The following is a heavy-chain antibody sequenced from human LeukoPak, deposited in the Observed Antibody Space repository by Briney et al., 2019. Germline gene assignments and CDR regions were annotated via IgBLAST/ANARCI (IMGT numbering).Heavy chain of an antibody. CDR2: INQDGTEK. V-gene: IGHV3-7*01. D-gene: IGHD3-10*01. J-gene: IGHJ4*02. Sequence: QTGGSLRLSCAASGFTFTTYWMSWVRQAPGKGLGWVASINQDGTEKYYVDSVKGRFTISRDYAKKSLFLQMNSLRVEDTAVYFCAKVAKYYYGPETYYFFEQWGQGTPVTAAS. CDR3: AKVAKYYYGPETYYFFEQ. CDR1: GFTFTTYW.